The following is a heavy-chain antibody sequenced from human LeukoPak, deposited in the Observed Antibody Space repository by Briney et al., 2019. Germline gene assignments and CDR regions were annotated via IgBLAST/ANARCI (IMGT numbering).Heavy chain of an antibody. J-gene: IGHJ5*02. V-gene: IGHV1-46*01. CDR3: ARGSIVVVPAANSWFDP. Sequence: GASVKVSCKASGYTFTSYYMHWVRQAPGQGLEWMGIINPSGGSTSYAQKFQGRVTMTRDTSTSTVYMELSSLRSEDTAVYYCARGSIVVVPAANSWFDPWGQGTLVTVSS. CDR1: GYTFTSYY. D-gene: IGHD2-2*01. CDR2: INPSGGST.